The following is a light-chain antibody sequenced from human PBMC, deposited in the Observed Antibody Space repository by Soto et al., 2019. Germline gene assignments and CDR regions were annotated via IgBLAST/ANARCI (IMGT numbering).Light chain of an antibody. CDR1: QSVSSKY. CDR2: GTS. V-gene: IGKV3-20*01. Sequence: EIVLTQSPGTLSLSPGERATLSCRASQSVSSKYLAWYQQKPGQAPRVLIYGTSIRASGVPEGFSGGGSGTDFTLTNNRLETEDFAVYYCQQYGSSLFTFGPGTKVDFK. J-gene: IGKJ3*01. CDR3: QQYGSSLFT.